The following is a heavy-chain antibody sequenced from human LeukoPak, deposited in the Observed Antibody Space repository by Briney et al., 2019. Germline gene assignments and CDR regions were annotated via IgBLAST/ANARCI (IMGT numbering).Heavy chain of an antibody. CDR3: AKDPFDY. CDR1: GFTFSSYG. CDR2: ISYDGSNK. Sequence: PGGSLRLSCAASGFTFSSYGMHWVRQAPGKGLEWVAVISYDGSNKYYADSVKGRFTFSRDNSKNTLYLQMNSLRAEDTAVYYCAKDPFDYWGQGTLVTVSS. V-gene: IGHV3-30*18. J-gene: IGHJ4*02.